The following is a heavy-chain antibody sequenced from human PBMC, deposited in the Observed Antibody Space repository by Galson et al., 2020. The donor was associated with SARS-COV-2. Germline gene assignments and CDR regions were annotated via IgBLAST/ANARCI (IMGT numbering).Heavy chain of an antibody. CDR2: IYTSSNT. Sequence: SETLSLTCTVSGASIRNGRYHWSWHPPPTGQGLESLRHIYTSSNTNYNPSLKSRVTISLDTSKNQFSLRLRSVTDADTAVYYCARGELFVCNCYGMDVWGQGTTVTVSS. D-gene: IGHD2-15*01. CDR1: GASIRNGRYH. CDR3: ARGELFVCNCYGMDV. V-gene: IGHV4-61*09. J-gene: IGHJ6*02.